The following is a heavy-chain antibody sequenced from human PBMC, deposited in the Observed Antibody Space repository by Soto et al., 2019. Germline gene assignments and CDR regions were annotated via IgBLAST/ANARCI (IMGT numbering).Heavy chain of an antibody. J-gene: IGHJ3*02. CDR1: GFTFTSSA. CDR3: AAASPNYYDSSGYYGGAFDI. V-gene: IGHV1-58*01. D-gene: IGHD3-22*01. Sequence: SVKVSCKASGFTFTSSAVQWVRQARGQRLEWIGWIVVGSGNTNYAQKFQERVTITRDMSTSTAYMELSSPRSEDTAVYYCAAASPNYYDSSGYYGGAFDIWGQGTMVTVSS. CDR2: IVVGSGNT.